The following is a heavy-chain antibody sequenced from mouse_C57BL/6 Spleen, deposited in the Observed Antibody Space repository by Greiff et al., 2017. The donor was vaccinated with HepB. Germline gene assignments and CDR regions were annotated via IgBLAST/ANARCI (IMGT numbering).Heavy chain of an antibody. Sequence: QVQLQQPGAELVRPGSSVKLSCKASGYTFTSYWMHWVKQRPIQGLEWIGNIAPSDSETHYNQKFKDKATLTVDKSSSTAYMQRSTLTSEDSAVYCGPRDPYPVDYFAGWGQATTLSASS. J-gene: IGHJ2*01. CDR2: IAPSDSET. CDR1: GYTFTSYW. CDR3: PRDPYPVDYFAG. V-gene: IGHV1-52*01. D-gene: IGHD1-3*01.